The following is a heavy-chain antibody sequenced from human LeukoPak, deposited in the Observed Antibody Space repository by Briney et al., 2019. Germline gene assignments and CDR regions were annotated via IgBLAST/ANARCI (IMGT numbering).Heavy chain of an antibody. Sequence: ASVKVSCKASGGTLNSYAINWVRQAPGQGLEWMGGSIPMFGTTNFAPEFQGRVTITADEFTNTAYMELTSLKSEDTAVYYCARGTTVTTAVLVPNDAFDIWGQGTMVTVSS. CDR1: GGTLNSYA. J-gene: IGHJ3*02. V-gene: IGHV1-69*13. CDR3: ARGTTVTTAVLVPNDAFDI. CDR2: SIPMFGTT. D-gene: IGHD4-17*01.